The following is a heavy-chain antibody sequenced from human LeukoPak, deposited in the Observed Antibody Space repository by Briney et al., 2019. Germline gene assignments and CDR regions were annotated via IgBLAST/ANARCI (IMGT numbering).Heavy chain of an antibody. Sequence: GGSLRLSCAASGFTFSTYWVHWVRQAPGKGLVWFSRINPDGSRTAYADSVKGRFTISRDNAKNTLYLQMNSLRAEDTAVYFCARGLRGNRDYWGQGTLVTVSS. J-gene: IGHJ4*02. CDR1: GFTFSTYW. V-gene: IGHV3-74*01. CDR3: ARGLRGNRDY. CDR2: INPDGSRT. D-gene: IGHD4-23*01.